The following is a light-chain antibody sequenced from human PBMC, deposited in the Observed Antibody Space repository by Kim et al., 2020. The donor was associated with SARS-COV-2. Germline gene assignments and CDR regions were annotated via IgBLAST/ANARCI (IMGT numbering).Light chain of an antibody. CDR2: GVS. J-gene: IGKJ1*01. CDR3: QQYHRWPLT. CDR1: QSISPN. V-gene: IGKV3-15*01. Sequence: VSPGERATLSCRASQSISPNLAWYQQKPGQAPRLLISGVSTRATGVPARFSGGGSGTEFTLTISSLQSEDSAVYHCQQYHRWPLTFGLGTKVDIK.